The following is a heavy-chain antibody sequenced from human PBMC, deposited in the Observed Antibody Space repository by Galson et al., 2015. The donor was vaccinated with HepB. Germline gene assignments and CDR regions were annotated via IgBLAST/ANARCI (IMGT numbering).Heavy chain of an antibody. Sequence: SLRLSCAASAFILTDAWMSWVRQAPGKGLEWVGRIKGKSEGGTIDYAAPVKGRFSLSRDDSKNTLYLQMDSLKTEDTAVYYCVIVSYDVLTGYSLSWGQGSLVTVSS. CDR1: AFILTDAW. V-gene: IGHV3-15*01. CDR2: IKGKSEGGTI. D-gene: IGHD3-9*01. J-gene: IGHJ5*02. CDR3: VIVSYDVLTGYSLS.